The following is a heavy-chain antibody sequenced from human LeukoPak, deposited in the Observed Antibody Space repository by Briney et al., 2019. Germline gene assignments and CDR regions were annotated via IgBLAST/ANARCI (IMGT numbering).Heavy chain of an antibody. CDR2: ISSGSSTI. CDR3: ARETYYGSALGY. Sequence: GGSLRLSCAASGLAFSTYRMNWVRQAPGKGHEWISDISSGSSTIYYADSVKGRFTISRDNAKNSLYLQMNSLRDEDTAVYYCARETYYGSALGYWGQGTLVTVSS. J-gene: IGHJ4*02. CDR1: GLAFSTYR. D-gene: IGHD3-10*01. V-gene: IGHV3-48*02.